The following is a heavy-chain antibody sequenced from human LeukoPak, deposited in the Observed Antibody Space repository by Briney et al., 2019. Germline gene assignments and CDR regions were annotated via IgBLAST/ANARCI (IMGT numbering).Heavy chain of an antibody. CDR1: GYTFTAYY. D-gene: IGHD2-2*01. J-gene: IGHJ4*02. CDR3: ASPGRDCDTTNCYSQHVPYF. Sequence: ASVKVSCKASGYTFTAYYMHWVRQAPGQGLEWMGWINPNSGATNYAQKFQGRVTMTSDTSISTAYMEVGRLRPDDTAVYYCASPGRDCDTTNCYSQHVPYFWGQGTLVIVSS. CDR2: INPNSGAT. V-gene: IGHV1-2*02.